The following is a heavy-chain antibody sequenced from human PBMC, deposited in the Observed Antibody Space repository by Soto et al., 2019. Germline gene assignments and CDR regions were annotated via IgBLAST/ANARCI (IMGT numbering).Heavy chain of an antibody. CDR3: ARERFLEWLLRDYYYYYGMDV. CDR1: GGSFSGYY. Sequence: SETLSLTCAVYGGSFSGYYWCWIRQPPGKGLEWIGEINHSGSANYNPSLKSRVTISVDTSKNQFSLKLSSVTAADTAVYYCARERFLEWLLRDYYYYYGMDVWGQGTTVTVSS. J-gene: IGHJ6*02. CDR2: INHSGSA. D-gene: IGHD3-3*01. V-gene: IGHV4-34*01.